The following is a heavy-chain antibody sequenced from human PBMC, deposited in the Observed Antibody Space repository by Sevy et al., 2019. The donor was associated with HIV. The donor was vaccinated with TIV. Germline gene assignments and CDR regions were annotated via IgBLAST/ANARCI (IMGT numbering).Heavy chain of an antibody. Sequence: GGSLRLSCAASGFTFSSYSMNWVRQAPGKGLEWVSYISSSSSTIYYADSVKGRFTISRDNAKNSLYLQMNSLRAEDTAVYYCARAPRSYYYDSTGSCMDYWGQGTLATVSS. V-gene: IGHV3-48*01. D-gene: IGHD3-22*01. J-gene: IGHJ4*02. CDR2: ISSSSSTI. CDR1: GFTFSSYS. CDR3: ARAPRSYYYDSTGSCMDY.